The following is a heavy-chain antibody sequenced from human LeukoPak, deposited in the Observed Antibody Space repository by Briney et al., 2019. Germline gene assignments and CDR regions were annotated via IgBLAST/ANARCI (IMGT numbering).Heavy chain of an antibody. V-gene: IGHV4-61*02. CDR1: GGSISSGSYY. D-gene: IGHD4-17*01. CDR3: ARDLTVTRPNWFDP. J-gene: IGHJ5*02. Sequence: SQTLSLTCTVSGGSISSGSYYWSWIRQPAGKGLEWIGRIYTSGSTNYNPSLKSRVTISVDTSKNQFSLKLSSVTAADTAVYYCARDLTVTRPNWFDPWGQGTLVTVSS. CDR2: IYTSGST.